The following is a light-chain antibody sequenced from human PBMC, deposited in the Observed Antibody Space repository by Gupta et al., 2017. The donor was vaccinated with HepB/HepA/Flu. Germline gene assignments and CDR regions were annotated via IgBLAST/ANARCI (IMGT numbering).Light chain of an antibody. CDR3: QQRGNWPLT. V-gene: IGKV3-11*01. CDR2: DAS. CDR1: QSISTY. Sequence: EIVLTQSPATLSLSPGERATLSCRASQSISTYLGWYQQKPGQAPRLLIYDASNRASGIPARFSGSGSGTDFTLTISSLEPEDFAVYYCQQRGNWPLTFGGGTKVEIK. J-gene: IGKJ4*01.